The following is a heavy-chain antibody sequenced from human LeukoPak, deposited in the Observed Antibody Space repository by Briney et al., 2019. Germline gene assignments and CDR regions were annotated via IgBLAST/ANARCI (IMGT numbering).Heavy chain of an antibody. J-gene: IGHJ4*02. V-gene: IGHV3-23*01. CDR3: ARERRGYESSGYPADY. CDR2: ISGSGGST. D-gene: IGHD3-22*01. CDR1: GFTFSSYA. Sequence: PGGSLRLSCAASGFTFSSYAMSWVRQAPGKGLEWVSAISGSGGSTYYADSVKGRFTISRDNSKNTLYLQMNSLRAEDTAVYYCARERRGYESSGYPADYWGQGTLVTVSS.